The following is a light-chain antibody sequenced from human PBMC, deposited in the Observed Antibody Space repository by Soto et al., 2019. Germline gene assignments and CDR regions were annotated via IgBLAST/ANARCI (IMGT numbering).Light chain of an antibody. J-gene: IGKJ1*01. Sequence: DIQMTQSPSTLSASVGDRVTITCRASQSIRSWLAWYQQKPGKAPQLLIYDASNLESGVPSRLSAGGFSAENTVTTSSLQADDFAAYDCQQYDSFSKAVGRGTKVEVK. CDR1: QSIRSW. CDR3: QQYDSFSKA. V-gene: IGKV1-5*01. CDR2: DAS.